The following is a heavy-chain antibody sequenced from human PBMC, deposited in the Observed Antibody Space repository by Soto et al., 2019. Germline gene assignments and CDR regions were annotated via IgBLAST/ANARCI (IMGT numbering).Heavy chain of an antibody. CDR3: ARSTRSGTTFDY. CDR1: GGSISSSNW. CDR2: IYHSGST. V-gene: IGHV4-4*02. J-gene: IGHJ4*02. Sequence: QVQLQESDPGLVKHSGTLSLTYAVSGGSISSSNWWSWVRHPPGKGLEWIGEIYHSGSTNYNPSLKSRVTISVDKSKNQFSLKLSSVTAADTAVYYCARSTRSGTTFDYWGQGTLVTVSS. D-gene: IGHD4-17*01.